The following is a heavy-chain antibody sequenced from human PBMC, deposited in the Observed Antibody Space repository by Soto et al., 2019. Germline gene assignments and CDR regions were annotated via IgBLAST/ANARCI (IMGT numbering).Heavy chain of an antibody. CDR1: GYRFTNYW. Sequence: PGESLKISCKASGYRFTNYWIGWVRQRPGKGREWMGFIYPADSDTRYSPSSQGQVTFSVDTSTATAFLQWNSLKASDTAIYFCATGILGFYFDSWGQGTQVTVSS. J-gene: IGHJ4*02. CDR3: ATGILGFYFDS. V-gene: IGHV5-51*01. CDR2: IYPADSDT.